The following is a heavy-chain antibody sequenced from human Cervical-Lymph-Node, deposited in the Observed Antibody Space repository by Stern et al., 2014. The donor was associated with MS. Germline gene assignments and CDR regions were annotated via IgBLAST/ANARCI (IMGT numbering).Heavy chain of an antibody. CDR2: INTYNGNT. J-gene: IGHJ6*02. Sequence: VQLVQSGPEVKKPGASVKVSCKASGYIFNNYGINWVRQAPGQGLEWMGWINTYNGNTNYAQKLQGRVTVTTDTSTNTAYMEVRSLRSDDTAVYYCARGYCSSTSCYPRYSYGMDVWGQGTTVTVSS. CDR3: ARGYCSSTSCYPRYSYGMDV. V-gene: IGHV1-18*01. CDR1: GYIFNNYG. D-gene: IGHD2-2*01.